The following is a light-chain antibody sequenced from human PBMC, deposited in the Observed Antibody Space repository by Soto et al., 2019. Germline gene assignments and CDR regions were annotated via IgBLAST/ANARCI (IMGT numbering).Light chain of an antibody. CDR1: QSVSSY. J-gene: IGKJ1*01. V-gene: IGKV3-15*01. Sequence: EIVLTQSPSTLSLSPGERATLSCMASQSVSSYLAWYKHKPGQSPRLLIYGGSARATGIPARFSGGGSGAEYTLTISSLQSEDFAVYYCQQYDKWPRTFGQGTKVDIK. CDR2: GGS. CDR3: QQYDKWPRT.